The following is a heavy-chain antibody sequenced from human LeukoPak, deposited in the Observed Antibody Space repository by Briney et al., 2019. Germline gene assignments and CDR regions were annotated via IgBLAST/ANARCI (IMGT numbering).Heavy chain of an antibody. D-gene: IGHD3-10*01. CDR1: GFTFSTYG. Sequence: PGGSLRLSCAASGFTFSTYGMHWVRQAPGKGLEWVAFVRYDGSNKYYADSVKGRFTVSRDNSKNTLYLRMSDLRAEDTAVYYCAKGFHATMVRGIIEYFDNWGQGTLVTVSS. V-gene: IGHV3-30*02. J-gene: IGHJ4*02. CDR3: AKGFHATMVRGIIEYFDN. CDR2: VRYDGSNK.